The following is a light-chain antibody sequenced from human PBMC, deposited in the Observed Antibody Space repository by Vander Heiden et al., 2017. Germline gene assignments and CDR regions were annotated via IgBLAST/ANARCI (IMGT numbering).Light chain of an antibody. CDR1: QGISSA. Sequence: AIQFTQSPSSLSASVGDRVTITCRASQGISSALAWYQQKPGKAPKLLIYDASSLESGVPSRFSGSGSGTDFTLTISSLQPEDFATYYCQQFNNYPQVTFGGGTKVEIK. CDR2: DAS. J-gene: IGKJ4*01. V-gene: IGKV1D-13*01. CDR3: QQFNNYPQVT.